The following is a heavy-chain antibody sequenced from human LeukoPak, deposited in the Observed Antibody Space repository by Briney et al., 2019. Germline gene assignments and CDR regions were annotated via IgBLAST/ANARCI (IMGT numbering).Heavy chain of an antibody. Sequence: PSETLSLTCAVSGYSISSGYYWGWIRQPPGKGLEWIGSIYHSGSTYYNPSLKSRVTISVDTSKNQFSLKLSSVTAADTAVYYCARDTAAHIWSYYFDYWGQGTLVTVSS. J-gene: IGHJ4*02. CDR1: GYSISSGYY. D-gene: IGHD6-13*01. CDR3: ARDTAAHIWSYYFDY. CDR2: IYHSGST. V-gene: IGHV4-38-2*02.